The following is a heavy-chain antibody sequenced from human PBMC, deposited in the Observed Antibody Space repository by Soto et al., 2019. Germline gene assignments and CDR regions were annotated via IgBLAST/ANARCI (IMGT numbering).Heavy chain of an antibody. Sequence: QVVLLQSGAEVKEPGSSVRVSCKVSGSTFNNFAFSWVRQAPGHGPEWVRGIVVSSNTADYSQRFQDRVTIHADTSTSTLYMELGSLTFEDTAVYYCARAIKRWEVHYYFDFWGQGTLVTVSS. CDR2: IVVSSNTA. V-gene: IGHV1-69*06. J-gene: IGHJ4*02. D-gene: IGHD1-26*01. CDR1: GSTFNNFA. CDR3: ARAIKRWEVHYYFDF.